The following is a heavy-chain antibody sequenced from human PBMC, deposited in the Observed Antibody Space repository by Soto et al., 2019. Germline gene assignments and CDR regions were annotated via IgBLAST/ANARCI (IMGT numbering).Heavy chain of an antibody. J-gene: IGHJ6*04. Sequence: GGALRLSCGASGFSFSSYWMSWVLQAPGKGLEWVANIKQDGSEKDYVDSVKGRLSISRDNARNSLYLKMKKMRAEDTEIYYCERGGCGTGGNCSPVDVWGKGTTVTVSS. V-gene: IGHV3-7*01. D-gene: IGHD2-15*01. CDR2: IKQDGSEK. CDR3: ERGGCGTGGNCSPVDV. CDR1: GFSFSSYW.